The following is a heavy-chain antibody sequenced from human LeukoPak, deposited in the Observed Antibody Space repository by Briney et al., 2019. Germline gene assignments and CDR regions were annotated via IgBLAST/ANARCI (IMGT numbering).Heavy chain of an antibody. J-gene: IGHJ4*02. V-gene: IGHV4-59*01. CDR1: GGSISSYY. CDR3: ARVYSGYGPLDY. D-gene: IGHD5-12*01. Sequence: SQTLSLTCTVSGGSISSYYWSWIRQPPGKGLEWIGYIYYSGSTNYNPSLKSRVTISVDTSKNQFSLKLSSVTAADTAVYYCARVYSGYGPLDYWGQGTLVTVSS. CDR2: IYYSGST.